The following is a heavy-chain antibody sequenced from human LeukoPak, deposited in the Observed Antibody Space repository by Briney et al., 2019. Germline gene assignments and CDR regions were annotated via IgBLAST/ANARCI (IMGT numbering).Heavy chain of an antibody. Sequence: GGSLRLSCAASGFTFSSYSMHWVRQAPGKGLEWVAVIWYDGSNKYYADSVKGRFTISRDNAKNTVYLQMNSLRAEDTAVYYCARGAWTAYYLDYWGQGTLVTVSS. CDR2: IWYDGSNK. CDR1: GFTFSSYS. J-gene: IGHJ4*02. V-gene: IGHV3-33*01. D-gene: IGHD3/OR15-3a*01. CDR3: ARGAWTAYYLDY.